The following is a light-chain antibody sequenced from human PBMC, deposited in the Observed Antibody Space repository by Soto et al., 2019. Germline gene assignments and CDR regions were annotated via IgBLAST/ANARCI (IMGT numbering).Light chain of an antibody. CDR3: SSYTSSSTLDV. Sequence: QSALTQPASVSGSHGQSITISCTGTSSDVGGYNYVSWYQQHPGKAPKLMIYDVSNRPSGVSNRFSGSKSGNTASLTISGLQAEDEADYYCSSYTSSSTLDVFGTGTKLTVL. CDR2: DVS. J-gene: IGLJ1*01. CDR1: SSDVGGYNY. V-gene: IGLV2-14*01.